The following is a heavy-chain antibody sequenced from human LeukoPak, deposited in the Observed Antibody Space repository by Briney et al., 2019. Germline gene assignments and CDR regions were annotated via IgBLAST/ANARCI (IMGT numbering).Heavy chain of an antibody. V-gene: IGHV3-30*18. CDR3: AKGRRIQPSDY. Sequence: GGSLGLSCAASGFTFSSYGMHWVRQAPGKGLEWVAVISYDGSNKYYADSVKGRFTISRDNSKNTLYLQMNSLRAEDTAVYYCAKGRRIQPSDYWGQGTLVTVSS. CDR1: GFTFSSYG. J-gene: IGHJ4*02. CDR2: ISYDGSNK. D-gene: IGHD5-18*01.